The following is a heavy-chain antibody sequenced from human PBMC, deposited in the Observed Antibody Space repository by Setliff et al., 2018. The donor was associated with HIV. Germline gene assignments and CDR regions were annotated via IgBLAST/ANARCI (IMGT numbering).Heavy chain of an antibody. Sequence: GSLRLSCAASGFTFNHHWMHWVRQAPGKGLVWVSRISSDGSDRTYADSVKGRFIISRDNAKNSLYLQMNSLRAEDTAVYYCARPLLRTNPVYGILGNWFDSWGRGTLVTVSS. CDR3: ARPLLRTNPVYGILGNWFDS. V-gene: IGHV3-74*01. CDR1: GFTFNHHW. D-gene: IGHD2-8*01. CDR2: ISSDGSDR. J-gene: IGHJ5*01.